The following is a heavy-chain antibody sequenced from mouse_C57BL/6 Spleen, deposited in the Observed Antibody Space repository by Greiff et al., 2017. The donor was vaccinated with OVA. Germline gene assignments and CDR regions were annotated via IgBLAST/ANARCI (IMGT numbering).Heavy chain of an antibody. D-gene: IGHD2-14*01. Sequence: EVKLVESGGGLVKPGGSLKLSCAASGFTFSSYAMSWVRQTPEKRLEWVATISDGGSYTYYPDNVKGRFTISRDNAKNNLYLQMSHLKSEDTAMYYCARGDYGYDRFAYWGQGTLFSVSA. CDR2: ISDGGSYT. V-gene: IGHV5-4*03. CDR1: GFTFSSYA. J-gene: IGHJ3*01. CDR3: ARGDYGYDRFAY.